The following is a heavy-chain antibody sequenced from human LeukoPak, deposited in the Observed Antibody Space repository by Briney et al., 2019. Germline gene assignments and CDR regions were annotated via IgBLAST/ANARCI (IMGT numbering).Heavy chain of an antibody. CDR2: IIPILGIA. D-gene: IGHD2-15*01. CDR1: GGTFSSYA. Sequence: SVKVSCKASGGTFSSYAISWVRQAPGQGLEWMGRIIPILGIANYAQKFQGRVTITADKSTSTAYMELSRLRSDDTAVYYCARAYCSGGSCSYYFDYWGQGTLVTVSS. J-gene: IGHJ4*02. CDR3: ARAYCSGGSCSYYFDY. V-gene: IGHV1-69*04.